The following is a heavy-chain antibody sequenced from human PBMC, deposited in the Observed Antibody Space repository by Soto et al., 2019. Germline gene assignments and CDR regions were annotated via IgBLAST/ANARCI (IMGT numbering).Heavy chain of an antibody. CDR3: TRDDVHFNGDRYYGVPMDV. V-gene: IGHV3-66*01. D-gene: IGHD2-8*01. CDR2: IQSGGTT. J-gene: IGHJ6*04. CDR1: GFSFSSKY. Sequence: EVQLVESGGDLVQPGGSLRLSCAASGFSFSSKYMSWVRQAPGKGLEWVSLIQSGGTTYYAGSVKGRFTISSDYSENTLFLHMNSLRVEDTAVYYCTRDDVHFNGDRYYGVPMDVWGKGTTVTVSA.